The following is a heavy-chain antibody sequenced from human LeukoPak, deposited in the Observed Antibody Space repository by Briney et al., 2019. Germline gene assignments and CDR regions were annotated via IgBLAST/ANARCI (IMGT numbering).Heavy chain of an antibody. Sequence: SVKVSCKASGGTFSSYAISWVRQAPGQGLEWMGGIIPIFGTANYAQKFQGRVTITADESTSTAYMELSSLRSEDTAVYYCARDPTYYGDYGGWGQGTLVTVSS. J-gene: IGHJ4*02. D-gene: IGHD4-17*01. CDR3: ARDPTYYGDYGG. CDR1: GGTFSSYA. CDR2: IIPIFGTA. V-gene: IGHV1-69*13.